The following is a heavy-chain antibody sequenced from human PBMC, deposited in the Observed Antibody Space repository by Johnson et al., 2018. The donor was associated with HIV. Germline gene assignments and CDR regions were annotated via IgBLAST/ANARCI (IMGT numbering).Heavy chain of an antibody. D-gene: IGHD3-9*01. CDR3: AGEGVAVRYIDDALDI. CDR2: ISGSGSTI. CDR1: GFTFSSYA. J-gene: IGHJ3*02. Sequence: VQLVESGGGLVQSGGSLRLSCAASGFTFSSYAMSWVRQAPGKGLEWVSAISGSGSTIYYADSVKGRFTISRDNAKNSLYLQMSSLRAEDTAVYYCAGEGVAVRYIDDALDIWGQGTMVTVSS. V-gene: IGHV3-48*04.